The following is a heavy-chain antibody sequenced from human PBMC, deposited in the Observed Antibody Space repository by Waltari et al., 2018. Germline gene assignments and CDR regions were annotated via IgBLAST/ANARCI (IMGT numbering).Heavy chain of an antibody. D-gene: IGHD1-1*01. CDR3: ATQERRHYYYYGMDV. Sequence: QVQLVQSGAEVKKPGASVPVSCKASGYTFTGSTMHSVRPAPGQGLEWMGWSNPNSGGTNYAQKFQGRVTMTRDTSISTAYMELSRLRSDDTAVYYCATQERRHYYYYGMDVWGQGTTVTVSS. CDR2: SNPNSGGT. V-gene: IGHV1-2*02. CDR1: GYTFTGST. J-gene: IGHJ6*02.